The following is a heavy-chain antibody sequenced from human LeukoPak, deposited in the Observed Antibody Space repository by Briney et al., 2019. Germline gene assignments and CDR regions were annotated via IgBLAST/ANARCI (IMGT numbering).Heavy chain of an antibody. D-gene: IGHD6-19*01. Sequence: GGSLRLSCVASGLTFSGYTMNWLRQAPGKGLEWVSTISGSGGEIHYADSMEGRFTISRDNSRNTLYLQLNNLRPDDTAIYFCASPRVSGWFGLFDYWGQGTLVTVSS. V-gene: IGHV3-23*01. J-gene: IGHJ4*02. CDR2: ISGSGGEI. CDR1: GLTFSGYT. CDR3: ASPRVSGWFGLFDY.